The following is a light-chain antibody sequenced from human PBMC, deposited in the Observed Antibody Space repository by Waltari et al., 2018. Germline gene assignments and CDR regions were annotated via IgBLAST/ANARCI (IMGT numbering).Light chain of an antibody. Sequence: QSALTQPASVSGSPGQSITIPCTGSSSDVGGYNYVSWYQQHPGKAPKLMIYDVNNGPSGVSNRFSGSKSGNTAFLTISGLQAEDEADYYCSSYTITSYTGSDSHVVFGGGTKLTVL. CDR2: DVN. V-gene: IGLV2-14*03. CDR1: SSDVGGYNY. CDR3: SSYTITSYTGSDSHVV. J-gene: IGLJ2*01.